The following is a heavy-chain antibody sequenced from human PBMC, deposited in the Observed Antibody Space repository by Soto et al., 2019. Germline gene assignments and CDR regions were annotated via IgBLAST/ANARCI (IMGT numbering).Heavy chain of an antibody. J-gene: IGHJ4*02. CDR3: AKDRVSDGIYSSDY. CDR2: IDLTGSPT. V-gene: IGHV3-23*05. Sequence: EVQLLESGGDLVQPGGSLRLSRAASGFSFSDFSMNWFRQAPGKGLEWVSFIDLTGSPTYYSDSVKGRFTVSKDISKKTVYLQMNSLRVEDTAIYYCAKDRVSDGIYSSDYWGRGVLVTVSS. D-gene: IGHD2-15*01. CDR1: GFSFSDFS.